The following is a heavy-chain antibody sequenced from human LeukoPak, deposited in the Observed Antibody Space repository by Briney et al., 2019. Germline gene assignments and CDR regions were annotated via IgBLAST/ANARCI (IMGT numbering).Heavy chain of an antibody. CDR1: GFTFSSYE. V-gene: IGHV3-48*03. J-gene: IGHJ6*02. CDR2: ISSSGSTI. Sequence: PGGSLRLSCAASGFTFSSYEMNWVRQAPGKGLEWVSYISSSGSTIYYADSVKGRFTISRDNAKNSLYLQMNSLRAEDTAVYYCAREWAPAGYHGMDVWGQGTTVTVSS. CDR3: AREWAPAGYHGMDV.